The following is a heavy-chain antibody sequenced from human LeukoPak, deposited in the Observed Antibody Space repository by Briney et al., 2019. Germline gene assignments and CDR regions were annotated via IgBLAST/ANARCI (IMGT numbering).Heavy chain of an antibody. Sequence: PSETLSLTCAVQGASLRGSYWSWIRQPPGKGLQWIGQIDHSGSTHSIPSLKSRVTISLDTSQSQVSLKVNSVTAADTAVYFCARGGKGWYFDLWGRGTLVTVSS. J-gene: IGHJ2*01. D-gene: IGHD1-14*01. CDR2: IDHSGST. V-gene: IGHV4-34*01. CDR3: ARGGKGWYFDL. CDR1: GASLRGSY.